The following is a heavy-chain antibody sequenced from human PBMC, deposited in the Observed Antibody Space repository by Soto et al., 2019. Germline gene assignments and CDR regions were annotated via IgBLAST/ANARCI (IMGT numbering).Heavy chain of an antibody. CDR3: ARDYCRTTSCYGPDY. D-gene: IGHD2-2*01. CDR1: GYIWRSDG. Sequence: PLKLSCKSSGYIWRSDGSSWRRNNTGQGLEWMGWISGYNGNTNYAQNLQGRVTMTTDTSTSTAYMELSSLRSDDTAVYYCARDYCRTTSCYGPDYWGQGTLVTVSS. V-gene: IGHV1-18*01. CDR2: ISGYNGNT. J-gene: IGHJ4*02.